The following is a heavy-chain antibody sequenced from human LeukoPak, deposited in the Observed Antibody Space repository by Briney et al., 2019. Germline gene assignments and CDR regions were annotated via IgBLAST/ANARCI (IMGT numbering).Heavy chain of an antibody. Sequence: SETLSLTCTVSGGSISSSGYYWGWIRQPPGKGLEWIGSIYYSGSTYYNPSLKSRVTISVDTSKNQFSLKLSSVTAADTAVYYCARLGYCSSTSCYPIDYWGQGTLVTVSS. V-gene: IGHV4-39*01. J-gene: IGHJ4*02. CDR1: GGSISSSGYY. CDR3: ARLGYCSSTSCYPIDY. CDR2: IYYSGST. D-gene: IGHD2-2*03.